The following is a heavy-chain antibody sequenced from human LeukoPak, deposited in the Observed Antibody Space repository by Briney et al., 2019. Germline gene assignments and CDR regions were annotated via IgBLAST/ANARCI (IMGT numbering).Heavy chain of an antibody. D-gene: IGHD3-10*01. CDR3: AKDVGGRFGELFQGNFDY. V-gene: IGHV3-30*02. J-gene: IGHJ4*02. Sequence: GGSLRLSCAASGFTFSSYGMHWVRQAPGKGLEWVAFIRHGGSNKDYADSVKGRFTISRDNSKNTLYLQMNSLRAEDTAVYCCAKDVGGRFGELFQGNFDYWGQGTLVTVSS. CDR1: GFTFSSYG. CDR2: IRHGGSNK.